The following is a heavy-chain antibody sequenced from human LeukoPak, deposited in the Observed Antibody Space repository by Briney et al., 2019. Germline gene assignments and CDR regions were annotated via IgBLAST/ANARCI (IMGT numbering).Heavy chain of an antibody. CDR1: GGTLSSYA. CDR2: IIPSFGTA. Sequence: SVKVSCKASGGTLSSYAISWVRQAPGQGLEWMGGIIPSFGTANYAQKFQGRVTITADESTSTAYMELSSLRSEDTAVYYCARNEDSSGQSFDYWGQGILVTVSS. J-gene: IGHJ4*02. CDR3: ARNEDSSGQSFDY. V-gene: IGHV1-69*13. D-gene: IGHD3-22*01.